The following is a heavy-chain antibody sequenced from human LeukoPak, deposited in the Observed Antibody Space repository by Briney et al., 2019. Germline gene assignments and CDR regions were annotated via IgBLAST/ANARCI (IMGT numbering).Heavy chain of an antibody. Sequence: ASVKVSCKASGYTFTGYYMHWVRPAPGQGLEWMGWINPNSGGTNYAQKFQGRVTMTRDTSISTAYMELSRLRSDDTAVYYCARRPNIVVVVAATQKGMDVWGKGTTVTVSS. CDR1: GYTFTGYY. CDR3: ARRPNIVVVVAATQKGMDV. CDR2: INPNSGGT. J-gene: IGHJ6*04. V-gene: IGHV1-2*02. D-gene: IGHD2-15*01.